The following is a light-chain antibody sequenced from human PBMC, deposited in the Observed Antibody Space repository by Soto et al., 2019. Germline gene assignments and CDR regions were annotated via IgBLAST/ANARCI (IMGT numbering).Light chain of an antibody. V-gene: IGKV1-39*01. CDR2: AAS. Sequence: DIQMTQSPSSLSASVVDKVTITCLASQSISDYLNWYQQKPGKAPKLLIYAASRLQSRVPSRFSGSESGTDFTLTISSLQPEDFATYYCQQSYSTPYTFGQGTKVDIK. J-gene: IGKJ2*01. CDR1: QSISDY. CDR3: QQSYSTPYT.